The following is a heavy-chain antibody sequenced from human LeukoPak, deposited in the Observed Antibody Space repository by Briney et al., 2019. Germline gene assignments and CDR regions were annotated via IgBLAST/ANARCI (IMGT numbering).Heavy chain of an antibody. Sequence: SETLSLTCAVYGGSFSGYYWSWIRQPPGKGLEWIGEINHSGSTNYNPSLKSRVTISVDTSKNQFSLKLSSVTAADTAVYYCARGRLKDGYNYGMDVWGQGTTVTVSS. CDR1: GGSFSGYY. CDR2: INHSGST. J-gene: IGHJ6*02. V-gene: IGHV4-34*01. D-gene: IGHD6-19*01. CDR3: ARGRLKDGYNYGMDV.